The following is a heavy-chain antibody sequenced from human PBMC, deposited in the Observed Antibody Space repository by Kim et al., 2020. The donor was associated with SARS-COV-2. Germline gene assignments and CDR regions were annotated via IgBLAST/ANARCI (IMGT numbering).Heavy chain of an antibody. CDR1: GFTFSSYA. J-gene: IGHJ6*02. Sequence: GGSLRLSCAASGFTFSSYAMHWVRQAPGKGLEWVAVISYDGSNKYYVDSVKGRFTISRDNSKNTLYLQMNSLRAEDTAVYYCARDLFIAVAGTRHYYYGMDVWGQGTTVTVSS. V-gene: IGHV3-30*04. CDR2: ISYDGSNK. D-gene: IGHD6-19*01. CDR3: ARDLFIAVAGTRHYYYGMDV.